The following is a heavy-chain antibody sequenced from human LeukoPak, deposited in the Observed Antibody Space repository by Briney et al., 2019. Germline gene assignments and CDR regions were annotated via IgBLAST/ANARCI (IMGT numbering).Heavy chain of an antibody. CDR1: RFTLNTYA. CDR2: ISGSGANT. Sequence: GGSLRLSCAASRFTLNTYALTWVRQAPGRGLEWVSSISGSGANTYYGDSAKGRFTISRDNSKNTLYLQMNSLRAEDTAVYYCARDQLSYCDGDCPWGQGTLVTVSS. J-gene: IGHJ5*02. D-gene: IGHD2-21*02. V-gene: IGHV3-23*01. CDR3: ARDQLSYCDGDCP.